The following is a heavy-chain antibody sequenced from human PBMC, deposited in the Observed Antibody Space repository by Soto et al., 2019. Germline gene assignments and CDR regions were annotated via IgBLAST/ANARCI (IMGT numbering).Heavy chain of an antibody. J-gene: IGHJ6*02. CDR3: ARDGGQLTRRNYYYYGMDV. CDR1: GYTFTSYY. Sequence: GASVKVSCKASGYTFTSYYMHWVRQAPGQGLEWMGIINPSGGSTSYAQKFQGRVTMTRDTSTSTVYMELSSLRSEDTAVYYCARDGGQLTRRNYYYYGMDVWGQGTTVTVSS. V-gene: IGHV1-46*01. D-gene: IGHD6-6*01. CDR2: INPSGGST.